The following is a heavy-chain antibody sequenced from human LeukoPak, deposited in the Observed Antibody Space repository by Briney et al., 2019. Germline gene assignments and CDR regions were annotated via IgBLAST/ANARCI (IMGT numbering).Heavy chain of an antibody. V-gene: IGHV4-61*01. J-gene: IGHJ4*02. CDR2: IHYSGSS. Sequence: SETLSLTCTVSGGSVSSGSYYWSWIRQPPGKGLEWIGYIHYSGSSNYNPSLTSRVTISVDTSKNQFSLKLSFVTAADTAVYYCARLRRDDYSTFDYWGQGSLVTVSS. CDR1: GGSVSSGSYY. D-gene: IGHD5-24*01. CDR3: ARLRRDDYSTFDY.